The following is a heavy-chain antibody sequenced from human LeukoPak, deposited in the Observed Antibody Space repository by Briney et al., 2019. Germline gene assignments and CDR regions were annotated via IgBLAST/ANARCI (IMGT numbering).Heavy chain of an antibody. CDR3: ARDLLSYDILTGYRGAFDI. Sequence: ASVKVSCKASGYTFTSYAMNWVRQAPGQGLEWMGWINTNTGNPTYAQGFTGRFVFSLDTSVSTAYLQISSLKAEDTAVYYCARDLLSYDILTGYRGAFDIWGQGTMVTVSS. V-gene: IGHV7-4-1*02. CDR1: GYTFTSYA. J-gene: IGHJ3*02. D-gene: IGHD3-9*01. CDR2: INTNTGNP.